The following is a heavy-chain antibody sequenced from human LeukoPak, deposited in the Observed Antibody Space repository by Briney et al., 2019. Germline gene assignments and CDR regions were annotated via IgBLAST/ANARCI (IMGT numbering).Heavy chain of an antibody. CDR2: INPKNGAT. CDR1: GYTFTSHY. D-gene: IGHD6-13*01. Sequence: ASVKVSCKASGYTFTSHYIHWVRQAPGQGLEWMGWINPKNGATHYAHRFQGRVTMTTDTSTSTVYMELSRLGSDDTALYYCAKTLYIAGVPGGFDIWGQGTLITGSS. CDR3: AKTLYIAGVPGGFDI. J-gene: IGHJ4*02. V-gene: IGHV1-2*02.